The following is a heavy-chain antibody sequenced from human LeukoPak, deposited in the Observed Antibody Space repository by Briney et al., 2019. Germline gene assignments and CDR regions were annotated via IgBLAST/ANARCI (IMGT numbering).Heavy chain of an antibody. CDR3: ASGDAAGTFDY. CDR2: INHSGST. D-gene: IGHD6-13*01. V-gene: IGHV4-34*01. J-gene: IGHJ4*02. CDR1: GGSFSGYY. Sequence: SETLSLTCAVYGGSFSGYYWSWIRQPPGNGLEWIGEINHSGSTNYNPSLKSRVTISVDTSKNQFSLKLSSVTAADTAVYYCASGDAAGTFDYWGQGTLVTVSS.